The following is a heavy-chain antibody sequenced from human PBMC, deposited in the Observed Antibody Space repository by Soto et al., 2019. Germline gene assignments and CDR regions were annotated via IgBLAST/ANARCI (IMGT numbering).Heavy chain of an antibody. CDR2: ISYDGSKK. CDR3: AKIYGSTPGGYYGMDV. Sequence: PGGSLRLSCAASGFTFSSYGMHWVRQAPGQGLEWVAVISYDGSKKYYADSVKGRFTISRDNSKNTLYLQMNSLRAEDTAVYYCAKIYGSTPGGYYGMDVWGQGTTVTVSS. D-gene: IGHD1-26*01. CDR1: GFTFSSYG. J-gene: IGHJ6*02. V-gene: IGHV3-30*18.